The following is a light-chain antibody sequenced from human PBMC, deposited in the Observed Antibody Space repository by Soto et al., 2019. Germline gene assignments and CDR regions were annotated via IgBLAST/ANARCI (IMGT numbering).Light chain of an antibody. CDR1: QSVSSN. CDR2: GAS. Sequence: EIVMTQSPATLSVSPGERATLSCRASQSVSSNLAWYQQKPGQAPRPLMYGASTRVTGIPDRFSGSGSGTEFTLTIISLQSEDFAVYYCQQHNNWPPWTFGQGTKVEIK. J-gene: IGKJ1*01. V-gene: IGKV3-15*01. CDR3: QQHNNWPPWT.